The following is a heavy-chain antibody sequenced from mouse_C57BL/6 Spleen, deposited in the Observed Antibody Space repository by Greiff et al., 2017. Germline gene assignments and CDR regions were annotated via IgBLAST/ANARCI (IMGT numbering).Heavy chain of an antibody. J-gene: IGHJ4*01. CDR2: IDPSDSYT. CDR3: ASTMPRRRGMDY. CDR1: GYTFTSYW. Sequence: QVQLQQPGAELVMPGASVKLSCKASGYTFTSYWMHWVKQRPGQGLEWIGEIDPSDSYTNYNQKFKGKFTLTVDKSSSTAYMQLSSLTSEDSAVYYCASTMPRRRGMDYWGQGTSVTVSS. D-gene: IGHD1-1*02. V-gene: IGHV1-69*01.